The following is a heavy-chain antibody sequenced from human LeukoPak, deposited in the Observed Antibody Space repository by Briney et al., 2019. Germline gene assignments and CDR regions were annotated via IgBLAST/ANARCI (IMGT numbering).Heavy chain of an antibody. CDR3: ARFSVLALYDFWSGYSVFDY. V-gene: IGHV1-2*02. CDR2: INPNSGGT. J-gene: IGHJ4*02. Sequence: ASVKVSCTASGYTFTGYYMHWVRQAPGQGLEWMGWINPNSGGTNYAQKFQGRVTMTRDTSISTAYMELSRLRSDDTAVYYCARFSVLALYDFWSGYSVFDYWGQGTLVTVSS. D-gene: IGHD3-3*01. CDR1: GYTFTGYY.